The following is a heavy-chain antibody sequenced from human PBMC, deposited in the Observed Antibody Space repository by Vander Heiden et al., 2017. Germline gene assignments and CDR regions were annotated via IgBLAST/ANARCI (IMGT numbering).Heavy chain of an antibody. D-gene: IGHD3-22*01. J-gene: IGHJ3*02. Sequence: QVQLVESGGGVVQLGRSLRLSCAASGFTFSSYGMHWVRQAPGKGLEWVEVIWYDGSNKYYADSVKGRFTISRDNSKNTLYLQMNSLRAEDTAVYYCAREWGYYDSSGYYYDAFDIWGQGTMVTVSS. V-gene: IGHV3-33*01. CDR3: AREWGYYDSSGYYYDAFDI. CDR2: IWYDGSNK. CDR1: GFTFSSYG.